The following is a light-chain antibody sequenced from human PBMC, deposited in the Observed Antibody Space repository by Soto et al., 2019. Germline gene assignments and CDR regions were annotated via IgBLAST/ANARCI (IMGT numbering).Light chain of an antibody. Sequence: EIVLTQSPGTLSLSPGERATLSCRASQSVSSSYLAWYQQKPGQAPRLLIYGASSRDTGIPDRFSGSGSGTDFTLTISRLEPEAFAVYYCQQYGSSPLTFGGGTKVEIK. CDR3: QQYGSSPLT. J-gene: IGKJ4*01. CDR1: QSVSSSY. V-gene: IGKV3-20*01. CDR2: GAS.